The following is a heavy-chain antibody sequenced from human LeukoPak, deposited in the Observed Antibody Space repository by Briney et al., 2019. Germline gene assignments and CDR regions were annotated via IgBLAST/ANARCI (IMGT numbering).Heavy chain of an antibody. CDR1: GFTFSSYA. V-gene: IGHV3-23*01. Sequence: GGSLRLSCAASGFTFSSYAMSWVRQAPGKGLEWVSAISGSGGSTYYADSVKGRFTISRDNSKNTLYLQMNSLRAEDTAVYYCARDEETAYGSGSCRPYWGQGTLVTVSS. J-gene: IGHJ4*02. D-gene: IGHD3-10*01. CDR3: ARDEETAYGSGSCRPY. CDR2: ISGSGGST.